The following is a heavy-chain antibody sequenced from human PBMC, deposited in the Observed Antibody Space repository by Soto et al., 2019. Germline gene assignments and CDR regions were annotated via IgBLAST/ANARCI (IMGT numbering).Heavy chain of an antibody. J-gene: IGHJ4*02. V-gene: IGHV4-34*01. CDR2: INHSGST. D-gene: IGHD6-13*01. Sequence: PSETLSLTCAVYGGSFSGYYWSWIRQPPGKGLEWIGEINHSGSTNYNPSLKSRVTISVDTSKNQFSLKLSSVTAADTAVYYCARVGQQLVRHFDYWGQGTLVTVSS. CDR3: ARVGQQLVRHFDY. CDR1: GGSFSGYY.